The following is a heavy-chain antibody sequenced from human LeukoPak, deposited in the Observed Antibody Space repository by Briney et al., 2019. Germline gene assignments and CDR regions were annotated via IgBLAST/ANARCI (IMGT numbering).Heavy chain of an antibody. CDR2: MYPNSGHT. CDR1: GYTFTNYD. D-gene: IGHD5-18*01. Sequence: ASVKVSCKASGYTFTNYDINWVRQAPGQGLEWMGWMYPNSGHTGYAHKFQGRVTMTRDTSIGTAYMELSSLRFEDTAVYYCARYFSGRGYTYADGDYWGQGTPVTVSS. J-gene: IGHJ4*02. CDR3: ARYFSGRGYTYADGDY. V-gene: IGHV1-8*01.